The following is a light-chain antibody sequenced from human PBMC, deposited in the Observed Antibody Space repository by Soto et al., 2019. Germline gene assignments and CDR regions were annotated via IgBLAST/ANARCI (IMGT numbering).Light chain of an antibody. Sequence: SALTQPASGYGSPGQSITISCTGTSSDVGGYNYVSWYQQHPGKAPKLMIYDVSNRPSGVSNRFSGSKSGNTASLTISGLQTEDEADYYCSSYTSSSTYVFGTGTKVTVL. CDR3: SSYTSSSTYV. CDR2: DVS. V-gene: IGLV2-14*01. CDR1: SSDVGGYNY. J-gene: IGLJ1*01.